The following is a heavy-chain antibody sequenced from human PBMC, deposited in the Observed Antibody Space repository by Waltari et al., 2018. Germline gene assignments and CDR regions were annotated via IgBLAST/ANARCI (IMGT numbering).Heavy chain of an antibody. CDR2: MNPNSGGT. CDR3: ARGGAGGGAFDI. Sequence: QVQLVQSGAEVKKPGASVKVSCKASGYTFTGYYMHWVRQAPGQGLEWRAGMNPNSGGTNTAQRFQGRVTMTRDTSSSTAYVERSGVRSDDTAVYYGARGGAGGGAFDIWGQGTMVTVSS. CDR1: GYTFTGYY. V-gene: IGHV1-2*02. D-gene: IGHD3-10*01. J-gene: IGHJ3*02.